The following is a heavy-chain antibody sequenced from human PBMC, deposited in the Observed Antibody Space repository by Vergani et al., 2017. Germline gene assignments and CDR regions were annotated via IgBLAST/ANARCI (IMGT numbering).Heavy chain of an antibody. CDR1: GGSLSGYY. Sequence: QVQLQESGPGLVRPSETLSLTCTVSGGSLSGYYWNLIRPTPGEGLEWIGYVEDSGYFNYNPSLKTRVSMPSDTSNNQFSLMLSSVTVADTAEYYCARSIVSRNPPDYFDNWGQGTLVTVSS. J-gene: IGHJ4*02. CDR3: ARSIVSRNPPDYFDN. D-gene: IGHD1-14*01. V-gene: IGHV4-59*01. CDR2: VEDSGYF.